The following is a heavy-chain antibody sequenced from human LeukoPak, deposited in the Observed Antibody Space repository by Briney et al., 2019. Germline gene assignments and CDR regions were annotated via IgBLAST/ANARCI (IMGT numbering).Heavy chain of an antibody. D-gene: IGHD3-22*01. CDR1: GYSFTSCW. J-gene: IGHJ5*02. CDR2: IYPGDSDT. CDR3: ARNYDSSGYFNWFDP. Sequence: GESLKISCKGSGYSFTSCWIGWVRQMPGKGLEWMGIIYPGDSDTRYSPSFQGQVTISADKSISTAYLQWSSLKASDTAMYYCARNYDSSGYFNWFDPWGQGTLVTVSS. V-gene: IGHV5-51*01.